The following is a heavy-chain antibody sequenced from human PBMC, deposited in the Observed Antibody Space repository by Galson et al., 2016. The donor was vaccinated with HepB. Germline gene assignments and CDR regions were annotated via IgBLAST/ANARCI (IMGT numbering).Heavy chain of an antibody. CDR3: ARTPGYSGTWSDAFDI. Sequence: SLRLSCAASGFTFTRYTMHWVRQSPGKGLEWVSSISGGSSYKYYADSVKGRFTISRDNSKNSLYLQMNSLRAEDTAIYFCARTPGYSGTWSDAFDIWGPGTIVTVSS. D-gene: IGHD6-13*01. CDR2: ISGGSSYK. CDR1: GFTFTRYT. V-gene: IGHV3-21*01. J-gene: IGHJ3*02.